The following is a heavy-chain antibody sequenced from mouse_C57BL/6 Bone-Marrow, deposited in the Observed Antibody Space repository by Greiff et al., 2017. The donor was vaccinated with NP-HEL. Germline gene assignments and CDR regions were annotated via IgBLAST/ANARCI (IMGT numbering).Heavy chain of an antibody. CDR3: ARGTTVVAPDV. CDR1: GYTFTGYW. D-gene: IGHD1-1*01. V-gene: IGHV1-9*01. Sequence: QVQLKQSGAELMKPGASVKLSCKATGYTFTGYWIEWVKQRPGHGLEWIGEILPGSGSTNYHEKFKGKATFTADTSSNTAYMQLSSLTTEDSAIYYCARGTTVVAPDVWGTGTTVTVSS. J-gene: IGHJ1*03. CDR2: ILPGSGST.